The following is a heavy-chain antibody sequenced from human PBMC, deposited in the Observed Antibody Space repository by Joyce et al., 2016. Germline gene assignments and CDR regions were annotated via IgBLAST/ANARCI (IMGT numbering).Heavy chain of an antibody. D-gene: IGHD3-10*01. CDR2: IYPGDSDT. Sequence: EVQLEQSGAELKKPGESLRISCKASGYNFASFWIGWVRQTPEKGLEWMRIIYPGDSDTSYTPSFQSQVTISVDKSTNTAFLQWGSLKASDAAMYYCTKRGDDWGQGTLVTVSS. V-gene: IGHV5-51*01. J-gene: IGHJ4*02. CDR3: TKRGDD. CDR1: GYNFASFW.